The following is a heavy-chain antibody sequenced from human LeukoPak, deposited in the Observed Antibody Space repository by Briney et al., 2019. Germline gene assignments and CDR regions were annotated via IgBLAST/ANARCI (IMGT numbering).Heavy chain of an antibody. CDR2: ISASGGGT. CDR1: GFTFNTYA. Sequence: PGGSLRLSCAASGFTFNTYAMSWVRQAPGKGLEWVSAISASGGGTYYADSVKGRFTVSRDNPKNTLYLQMNNLRAEDTAVYYCAKDRFNYGAWGQGSLVTVSS. CDR3: AKDRFNYGA. D-gene: IGHD5-18*01. V-gene: IGHV3-23*01. J-gene: IGHJ5*02.